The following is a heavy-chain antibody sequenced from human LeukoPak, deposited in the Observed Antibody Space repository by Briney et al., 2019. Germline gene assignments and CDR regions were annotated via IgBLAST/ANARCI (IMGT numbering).Heavy chain of an antibody. Sequence: ASVKVSCKASGYTFTSYDINWVRQATGQGLEWMGWMNPNNGNTGYAQKFQGRVTITRNTSISTAYMELSSLRSEDTAVYYCARRRMGYGNWFDPWGQGTLVTVSS. J-gene: IGHJ5*02. V-gene: IGHV1-8*03. CDR2: MNPNNGNT. CDR3: ARRRMGYGNWFDP. CDR1: GYTFTSYD. D-gene: IGHD5-18*01.